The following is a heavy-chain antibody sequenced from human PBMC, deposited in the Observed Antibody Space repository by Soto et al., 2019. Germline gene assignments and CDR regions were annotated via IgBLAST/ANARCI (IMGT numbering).Heavy chain of an antibody. D-gene: IGHD3-22*01. CDR1: GYTFTSYS. CDR2: ISTYNGNT. CDR3: ARGDHYESSGVFAS. Sequence: QVQLVQSGAEVKKPGASVKVSCKSSGYTFTSYSISWVRQAPGQGLEWMGWISTYNGNTDYAQKLQGRVTMTTDTSTNTAYMELRSLRSDDMAMYYCARGDHYESSGVFASWGQGTLVTVSS. V-gene: IGHV1-18*03. J-gene: IGHJ4*02.